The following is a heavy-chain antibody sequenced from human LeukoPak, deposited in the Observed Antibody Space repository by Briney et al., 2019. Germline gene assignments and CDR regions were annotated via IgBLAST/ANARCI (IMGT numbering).Heavy chain of an antibody. J-gene: IGHJ5*02. D-gene: IGHD3-10*01. V-gene: IGHV4-34*01. CDR2: INHSGST. CDR3: ARIYYGSGEEPLNWFDP. Sequence: SETLSLTCAVYGGSFSGYYWSWIRQPPGKGLEWIGEINHSGSTNCNPSLKSRVTISVDTSKNQFSLKLSSVTAADTAVYYCARIYYGSGEEPLNWFDPWGQGTLVTVSS. CDR1: GGSFSGYY.